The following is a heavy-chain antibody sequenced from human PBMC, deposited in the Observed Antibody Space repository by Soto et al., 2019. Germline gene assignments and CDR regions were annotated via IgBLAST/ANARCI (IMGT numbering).Heavy chain of an antibody. CDR2: IWYDGSNK. CDR1: GFTFSSYG. D-gene: IGHD6-13*01. V-gene: IGHV3-33*01. Sequence: PGGSLRLSCAASGFTFSSYGMHWVRQAPGKGLEWVAVIWYDGSNKYYADSVKGRFTISRDNSKNTLYLQMNSLRAEDTAVYYCAREGRYSSSWYNWFDPWGQGTLVTVS. J-gene: IGHJ5*02. CDR3: AREGRYSSSWYNWFDP.